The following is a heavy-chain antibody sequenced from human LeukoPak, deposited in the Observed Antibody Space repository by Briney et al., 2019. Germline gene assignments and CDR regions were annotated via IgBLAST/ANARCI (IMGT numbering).Heavy chain of an antibody. CDR3: ARNYDSSGYYYLDAFDI. V-gene: IGHV4-34*01. J-gene: IGHJ3*02. Sequence: SETLSLTCAVYGGSFSGYYWSWIRQPPGKGLEWIGEINHSGSTNYNPSLKSRVTISVDTSKNQFSLKLSSVTAADTAVYYCARNYDSSGYYYLDAFDIWGPGTMVTVSS. D-gene: IGHD3-22*01. CDR2: INHSGST. CDR1: GGSFSGYY.